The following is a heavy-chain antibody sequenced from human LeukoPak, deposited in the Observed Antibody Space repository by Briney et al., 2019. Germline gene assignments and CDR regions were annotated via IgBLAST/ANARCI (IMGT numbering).Heavy chain of an antibody. Sequence: GGSLRLSCAASGFTFSSYWMSWVRQAPGKGLEWVANIKQDGSEKYYVDSVKGRFTISRDNAKNSLYLQMNSLRAEHTAVYYCARVEVVMAAYFDYWGQGTLVTDSS. D-gene: IGHD2-21*01. J-gene: IGHJ4*02. CDR1: GFTFSSYW. CDR2: IKQDGSEK. CDR3: ARVEVVMAAYFDY. V-gene: IGHV3-7*01.